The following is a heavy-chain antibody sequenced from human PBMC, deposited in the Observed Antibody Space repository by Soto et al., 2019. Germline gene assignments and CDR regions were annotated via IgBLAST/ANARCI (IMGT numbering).Heavy chain of an antibody. CDR1: GFSLSTRGVG. V-gene: IGHV2-5*02. CDR2: IYCDDDK. Sequence: QITLKKSGPTLVKPTQTLTLPCTFSGFSLSTRGVGVVWIRQPPGKALEWLTVIYCDDDKRYSPSLQSRLTITNDTSKNQVVLTMTNMDPVDTATYYCARKNYGDYPTDDWGQGTLVTVSS. CDR3: ARKNYGDYPTDD. D-gene: IGHD4-17*01. J-gene: IGHJ4*02.